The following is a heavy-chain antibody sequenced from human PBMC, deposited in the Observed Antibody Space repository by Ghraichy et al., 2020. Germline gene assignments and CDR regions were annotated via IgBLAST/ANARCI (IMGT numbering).Heavy chain of an antibody. CDR2: IYWDDDK. CDR1: GLSLSTSGVG. J-gene: IGHJ3*02. CDR3: THESGSENGSDGIDI. V-gene: IGHV2-5*02. Sequence: SGPTLVKPTPTLTLTCTFSGLSLSTSGVGVGWIRQPPGKALEWLAIIYWDDDKRYSPSLKSRLTITKDTYKNQVVLTMTNMDPVDTATYYCTHESGSENGSDGIDIWGQGTMVTVSS. D-gene: IGHD5-12*01.